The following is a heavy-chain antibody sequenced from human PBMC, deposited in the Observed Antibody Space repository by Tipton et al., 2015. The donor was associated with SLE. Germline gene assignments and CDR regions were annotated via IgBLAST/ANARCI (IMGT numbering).Heavy chain of an antibody. D-gene: IGHD2-15*01. Sequence: SLTCTVSGGSISSSSYYWGWIRQPPGKGLEWIGSIYYSGSTYYNPSLKSRVTISVDTSKNQFSLKLSSVTAADTAVYYCARDGGCSGGSCFDYWGQGTLVTVSS. CDR1: GGSISSSSYY. CDR3: ARDGGCSGGSCFDY. CDR2: IYYSGST. J-gene: IGHJ4*02. V-gene: IGHV4-39*07.